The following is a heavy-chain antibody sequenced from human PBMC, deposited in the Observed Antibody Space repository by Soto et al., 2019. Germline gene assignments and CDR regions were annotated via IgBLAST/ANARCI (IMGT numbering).Heavy chain of an antibody. J-gene: IGHJ6*03. Sequence: SETLSLTCTVSGGSISSYYWSWIRQPPGKGLEWIGYIYYSGSTNYNPSLKSRVTISVDTSKNQFSLKLSSVTAADTAVYYCARDLRFLEWQSYYMDVWGKGTTVTVSS. CDR2: IYYSGST. V-gene: IGHV4-59*01. CDR3: ARDLRFLEWQSYYMDV. CDR1: GGSISSYY. D-gene: IGHD3-3*01.